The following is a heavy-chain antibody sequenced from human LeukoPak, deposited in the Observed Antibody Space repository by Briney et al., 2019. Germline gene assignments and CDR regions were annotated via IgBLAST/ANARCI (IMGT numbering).Heavy chain of an antibody. CDR2: ISGSGGST. D-gene: IGHD3-22*01. CDR1: GFTFSSYA. Sequence: PGGSLRLSRAASGFTFSSYAMSWVRQAPGKGLEWVSAISGSGGSTYYADSVKGRFTISRDNAKNSLYLQMNSLRAEDMALYYCAKGHDSSEDAFDIWGQGTMVTVSS. J-gene: IGHJ3*02. V-gene: IGHV3-23*01. CDR3: AKGHDSSEDAFDI.